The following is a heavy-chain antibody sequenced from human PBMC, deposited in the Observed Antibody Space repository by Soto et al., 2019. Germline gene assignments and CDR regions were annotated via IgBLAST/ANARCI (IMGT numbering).Heavy chain of an antibody. D-gene: IGHD2-15*01. Sequence: EVQLLESGGGLVQPGGSLRLSCAASGFTFSSYAMSWVRQAPGKGLEWVSAISGSGGSTYYADSVKGRFTISRDNSKNRLYQLMIGLRAEDTAVYYCAKDSWSGCSCYSEGFDYWGQGTLVTVSS. V-gene: IGHV3-23*01. J-gene: IGHJ4*02. CDR1: GFTFSSYA. CDR2: ISGSGGST. CDR3: AKDSWSGCSCYSEGFDY.